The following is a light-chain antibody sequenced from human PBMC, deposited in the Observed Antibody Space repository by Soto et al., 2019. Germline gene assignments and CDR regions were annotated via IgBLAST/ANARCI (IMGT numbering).Light chain of an antibody. J-gene: IGKJ5*01. CDR2: DAS. CDR1: ESVDFH. Sequence: EIVLTQSPGTLSFSPRERATLPCRASESVDFHLAWYQQKPGQAPRLLIYDASVRATGTPARFSGSGSGTDFTLTISSLEPEDFALYYCQQRSTWPTFGQGTRLEIK. V-gene: IGKV3-11*01. CDR3: QQRSTWPT.